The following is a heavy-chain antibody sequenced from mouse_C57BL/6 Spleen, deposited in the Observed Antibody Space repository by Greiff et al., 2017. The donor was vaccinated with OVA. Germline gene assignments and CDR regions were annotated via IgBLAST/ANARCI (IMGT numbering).Heavy chain of an antibody. CDR3: ARYYGSSPYAMDY. CDR1: GYTFTSYW. Sequence: QVQLQQPGAELVKPGASVTLSCKASGYTFTSYWMHWVQQRPGRGLEWIGRIDPNSGGAKYTEKFKSKATLTVDKPSSTAYMQLSSLTSEDSAVYYCARYYGSSPYAMDYWGQGTSVTVSS. J-gene: IGHJ4*01. V-gene: IGHV1-72*01. D-gene: IGHD1-1*01. CDR2: IDPNSGGA.